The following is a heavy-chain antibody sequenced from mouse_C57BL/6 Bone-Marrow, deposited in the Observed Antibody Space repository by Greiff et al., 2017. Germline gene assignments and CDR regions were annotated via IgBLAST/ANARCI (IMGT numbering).Heavy chain of an antibody. CDR3: ARDYYDYDDWYFDV. V-gene: IGHV1-69*01. CDR1: GYTFTSYW. Sequence: VKLQESGAELVMPGASVKLSCKASGYTFTSYWMHWVKQRPGQGLEWIGEIDPSDSYTNYNQKFKGKSTLTVDKSSSTAYMQLSSLTSEDSAVYYCARDYYDYDDWYFDVWGTGTTVTGSS. J-gene: IGHJ1*03. D-gene: IGHD2-4*01. CDR2: IDPSDSYT.